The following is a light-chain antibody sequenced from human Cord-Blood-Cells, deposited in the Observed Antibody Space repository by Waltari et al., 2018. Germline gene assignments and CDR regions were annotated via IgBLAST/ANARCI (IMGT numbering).Light chain of an antibody. V-gene: IGLV2-14*01. Sequence: QSALTQPASVSGSPGQSITISCPGTSSDVGGYNYVSWYQQHPGKAPKRMIYGVSNRPSVVSNRFSGSKSSNTASLTISGLQAEDEADYYCSSYTSSSTVFGGGTKLTVL. CDR1: SSDVGGYNY. CDR3: SSYTSSSTV. J-gene: IGLJ2*01. CDR2: GVS.